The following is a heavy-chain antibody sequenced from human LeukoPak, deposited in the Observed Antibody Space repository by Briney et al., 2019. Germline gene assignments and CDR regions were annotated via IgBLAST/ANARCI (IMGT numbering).Heavy chain of an antibody. CDR3: ARAPEETPTSWFDP. V-gene: IGHV1-18*01. Sequence: ASVKVSCKASGYAFTSYGISWVRQAPGQGLEWMGWISAYNGNTNYAQKLQGRVTMTTDTSTSTAYMELRSLRSDDTAVYYCARAPEETPTSWFDPWGQGTLVTVSS. D-gene: IGHD4-23*01. CDR2: ISAYNGNT. J-gene: IGHJ5*02. CDR1: GYAFTSYG.